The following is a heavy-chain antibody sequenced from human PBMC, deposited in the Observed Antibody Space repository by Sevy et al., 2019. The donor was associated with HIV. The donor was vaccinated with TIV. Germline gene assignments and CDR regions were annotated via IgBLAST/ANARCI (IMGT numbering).Heavy chain of an antibody. Sequence: GGSLRLSCAASGFTFSSYAMHWVRQVPGKGLEWVAVISYDGSNKYYADSVKGRFTISRDNSKNTLYLQMNSLRAEDTAVYYCARDAAGAVAEFDYWGQGTLVTVSS. J-gene: IGHJ4*02. V-gene: IGHV3-30-3*01. D-gene: IGHD6-19*01. CDR1: GFTFSSYA. CDR3: ARDAAGAVAEFDY. CDR2: ISYDGSNK.